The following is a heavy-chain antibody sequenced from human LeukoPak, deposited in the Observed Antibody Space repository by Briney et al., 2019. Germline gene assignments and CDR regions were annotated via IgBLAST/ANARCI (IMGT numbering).Heavy chain of an antibody. Sequence: GGPLRLSCAASGFTFSTYAMSWVRQAPGKGLDWVSTISDGGSDTHYADSVKGRFTISRDNSKHTVYLQINSLRAEDTAVYYCAKALYGDYGRFDYWGQGTLVTVSP. CDR1: GFTFSTYA. CDR3: AKALYGDYGRFDY. V-gene: IGHV3-23*01. CDR2: ISDGGSDT. D-gene: IGHD4-17*01. J-gene: IGHJ4*02.